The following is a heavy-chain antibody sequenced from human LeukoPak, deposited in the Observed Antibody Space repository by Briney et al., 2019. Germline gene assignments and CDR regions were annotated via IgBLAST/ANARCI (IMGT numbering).Heavy chain of an antibody. V-gene: IGHV3-30*04. CDR1: GFTFSSYA. CDR3: ARVDSSSWYPGFDY. Sequence: PGRSLRLSCAASGFTFSSYAMHWVRQAPGKGLEWEAVISYDGSNKYYADSVKGRFTISRDNSKNTLYLQMNSLRAEDTAVYYCARVDSSSWYPGFDYWGQGTLVTVSS. D-gene: IGHD6-13*01. J-gene: IGHJ4*02. CDR2: ISYDGSNK.